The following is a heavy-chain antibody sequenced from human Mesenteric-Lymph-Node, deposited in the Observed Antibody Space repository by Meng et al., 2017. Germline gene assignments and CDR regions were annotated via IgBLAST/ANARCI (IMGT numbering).Heavy chain of an antibody. CDR3: ARDEPSWNYNYGMDV. CDR1: GFTFDDYA. CDR2: ISWDGGST. J-gene: IGHJ6*02. V-gene: IGHV3-43D*03. Sequence: GGSLRLSCAASGFTFDDYAMHWVRQAPGKGLEWVSLISWDGGSTYYADSVKGRFTISRDNSKNTLYLQMNSLRAEDTAVYYCARDEPSWNYNYGMDVWGQGTTVTVSS. D-gene: IGHD1-7*01.